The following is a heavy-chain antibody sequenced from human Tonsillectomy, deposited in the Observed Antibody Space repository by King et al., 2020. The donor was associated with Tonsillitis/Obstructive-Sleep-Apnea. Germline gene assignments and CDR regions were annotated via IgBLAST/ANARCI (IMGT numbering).Heavy chain of an antibody. Sequence: QLQESGPGLVKPSQTLSLTCTVSAGSISSGGYYWSWIRQPPGKGLEWIWYIYYSGSTYYNPSLKSRVTISVDTAKNQFSLKLSSVTAADTAVYYCARGPYYYDSSGYYADYWGQGTLVTVSS. CDR3: ARGPYYYDSSGYYADY. J-gene: IGHJ4*02. CDR1: AGSISSGGYY. D-gene: IGHD3-22*01. CDR2: IYYSGST. V-gene: IGHV4-31*03.